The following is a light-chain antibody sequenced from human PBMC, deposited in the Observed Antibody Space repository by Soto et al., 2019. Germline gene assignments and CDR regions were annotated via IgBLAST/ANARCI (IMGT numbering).Light chain of an antibody. CDR1: QSVSSTY. V-gene: IGKV3-20*01. CDR3: QQYLRSGT. Sequence: EMAVKHSQPTLSSSEGERATXSCRASQSVSSTYLAWYQQKPGQAPRLLIYGASNRSTGMPDRFSGSGSGTHFTLAITRLMRQGFAVYYWQQYLRSGTIGEGTKVDIK. J-gene: IGKJ4*02. CDR2: GAS.